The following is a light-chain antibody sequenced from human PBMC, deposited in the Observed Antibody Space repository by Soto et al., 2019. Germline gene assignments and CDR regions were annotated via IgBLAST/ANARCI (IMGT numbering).Light chain of an antibody. CDR3: QQAHNFPYT. Sequence: DIPMTQSPSSVSASVGDRVTITCRASQGISYWLAWYQQKPGKAPNLLIYAASSLQSGVPSRFSGSGSGTEFTLTISSLQPEDFATYYCQQAHNFPYTFGPGTKVDIK. J-gene: IGKJ3*01. V-gene: IGKV1-12*02. CDR2: AAS. CDR1: QGISYW.